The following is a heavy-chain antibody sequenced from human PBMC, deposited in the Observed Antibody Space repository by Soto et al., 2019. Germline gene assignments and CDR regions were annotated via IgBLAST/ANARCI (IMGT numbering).Heavy chain of an antibody. CDR1: GFTVSSKY. CDR2: IQSGGPT. D-gene: IGHD2-15*01. V-gene: IGHV3-66*01. J-gene: IGHJ6*04. CDR3: ARDDVLCDGGRCYGVPLVV. Sequence: EVQLVESGGGLVQPGGSLRLSCAASGFTVSSKYMSWVRQAPGKGLEWVSLIQSGGPTYYADSVKDRFTISRDTSENTVHLQMDSLRAEDTAVYYCARDDVLCDGGRCYGVPLVVWGKGTTVTVSS.